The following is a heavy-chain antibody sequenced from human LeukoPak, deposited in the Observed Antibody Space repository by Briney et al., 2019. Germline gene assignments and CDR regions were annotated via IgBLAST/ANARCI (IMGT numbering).Heavy chain of an antibody. D-gene: IGHD1-1*01. CDR2: ISSSGSTI. Sequence: GGSLRLSCAPSGFTFSSYEMSWVRQAPGKGLEWVSYISSSGSTIYYADSVKGRFTISRDNAKNSLYLQMNSLRAEDTAVYYCARASWTTLSYFDYWGQGTLVTVSS. CDR1: GFTFSSYE. CDR3: ARASWTTLSYFDY. V-gene: IGHV3-48*03. J-gene: IGHJ4*02.